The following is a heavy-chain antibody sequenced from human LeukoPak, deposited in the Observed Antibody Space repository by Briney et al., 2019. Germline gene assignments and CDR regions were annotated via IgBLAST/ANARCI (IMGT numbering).Heavy chain of an antibody. V-gene: IGHV4-61*02. CDR2: IYTSGST. CDR1: GGSIRSGSYY. D-gene: IGHD4-17*01. J-gene: IGHJ6*03. CDR3: ARGHHRTDYGDYALYYYYMDV. Sequence: SETLSLTCTVSGGSIRSGSYYWSWIRQPAGKGLEWIGRIYTSGSTNYNPSLKSRVTISVDTSKNQFSLKLSSVTAADTAVYYCARGHHRTDYGDYALYYYYMDVWGKGTTVTISS.